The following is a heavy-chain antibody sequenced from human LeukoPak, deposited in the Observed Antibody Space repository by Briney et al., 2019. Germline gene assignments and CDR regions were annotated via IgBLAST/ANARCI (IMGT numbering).Heavy chain of an antibody. CDR3: ARDPVLRYFDWSRTCRYYGMDV. CDR1: GGSISSGGYY. D-gene: IGHD3-9*01. Sequence: SETLSLTCTVSGGSISSGGYYWSWIRQHPGKGLEWIGYIYYSGSTNYNPSLKSRVTISVDTSKNQFSLKLSSVTAADTAVYYCARDPVLRYFDWSRTCRYYGMDVWGQGTTVTVSS. V-gene: IGHV4-31*03. CDR2: IYYSGST. J-gene: IGHJ6*02.